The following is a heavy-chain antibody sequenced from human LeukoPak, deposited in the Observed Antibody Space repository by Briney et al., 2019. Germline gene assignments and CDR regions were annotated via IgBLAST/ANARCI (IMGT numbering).Heavy chain of an antibody. CDR2: IRYDASNK. J-gene: IGHJ4*02. CDR1: EFTFSTYG. Sequence: QTGGSLRLSCAASEFTFSTYGMHWVRQAPGKGLEWVAFIRYDASNKYYADSVKGRFTISRDNSKNTLYLQMNSLRAEDTAVYYCAQGGSCPCEYWGQGTLVTVSS. V-gene: IGHV3-30*02. D-gene: IGHD2-15*01. CDR3: AQGGSCPCEY.